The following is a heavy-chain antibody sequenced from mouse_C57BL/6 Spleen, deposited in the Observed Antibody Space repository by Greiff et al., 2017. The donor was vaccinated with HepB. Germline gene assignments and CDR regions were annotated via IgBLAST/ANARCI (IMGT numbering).Heavy chain of an antibody. J-gene: IGHJ1*03. D-gene: IGHD2-4*01. Sequence: VNLMESGAELARPGASVKLSCKASGYTFTSYGISWVKQRTGQGLEWIGEIYPRSGNTYYNEKFKGKATLTADKSSSTAYMELRSLTSEDSAVYFCARGDYEERYFDVWGTGTTVTVSS. CDR1: GYTFTSYG. V-gene: IGHV1-81*01. CDR2: IYPRSGNT. CDR3: ARGDYEERYFDV.